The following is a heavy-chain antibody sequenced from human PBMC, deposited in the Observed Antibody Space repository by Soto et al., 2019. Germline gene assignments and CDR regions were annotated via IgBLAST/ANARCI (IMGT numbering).Heavy chain of an antibody. Sequence: GWSLRLSCAASGFTFSSYSMNWVRQAPGKGLEWVSDISSSSSTIYYADSVKGRFTISRDNAKNSLYPQMNSLRAEDTAVYYCARAGSDILSGSYYFDYWGQGTLVTVSS. CDR1: GFTFSSYS. J-gene: IGHJ4*02. CDR2: ISSSSSTI. V-gene: IGHV3-48*01. D-gene: IGHD3-9*01. CDR3: ARAGSDILSGSYYFDY.